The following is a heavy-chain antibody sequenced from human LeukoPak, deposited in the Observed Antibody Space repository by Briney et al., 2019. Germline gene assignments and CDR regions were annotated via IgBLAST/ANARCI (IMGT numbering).Heavy chain of an antibody. CDR2: ISGSGGST. CDR1: GFTFSSYA. J-gene: IGHJ4*02. V-gene: IGHV3-23*01. Sequence: GGSLRLSCAASGFTFSSYAMSWVRQAPGKGLEWVSAISGSGGSTNYADSVKGRFTISRDNSKNTLYLQMNSLRAEDTAVYYCAKDYDILTGHRYFDYWGQGTLVTVSS. CDR3: AKDYDILTGHRYFDY. D-gene: IGHD3-9*01.